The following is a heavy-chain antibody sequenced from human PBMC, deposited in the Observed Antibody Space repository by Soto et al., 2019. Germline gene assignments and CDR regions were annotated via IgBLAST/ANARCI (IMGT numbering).Heavy chain of an antibody. CDR1: GFTVSSNS. D-gene: IGHD3-10*01. Sequence: GGSLRLSCAVSGFTVSSNSWTWVRQAPGKGLEWVSIIYIDGRDFYADSVKGRFTISRDTSKNTLYLQMNSLRAEDTAVYYCARTYFSGSYFSDYWGQGTLVTVSS. J-gene: IGHJ4*02. CDR3: ARTYFSGSYFSDY. V-gene: IGHV3-53*01. CDR2: IYIDGRD.